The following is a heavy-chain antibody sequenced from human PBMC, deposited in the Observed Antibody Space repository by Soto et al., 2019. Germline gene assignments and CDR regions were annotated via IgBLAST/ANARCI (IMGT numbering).Heavy chain of an antibody. D-gene: IGHD5-12*01. V-gene: IGHV5-51*01. CDR2: ITPGNSVT. CDR1: GYNFAPYW. Sequence: GESLKISCKTSGYNFAPYWIGWVRQTPGEGLEWVGIITPGNSVTAYSPSIQGQVTISADMSISTIYLQWSSLKASDTAMYYCASRYDGGSVYWGQGTLVTVSS. J-gene: IGHJ4*02. CDR3: ASRYDGGSVY.